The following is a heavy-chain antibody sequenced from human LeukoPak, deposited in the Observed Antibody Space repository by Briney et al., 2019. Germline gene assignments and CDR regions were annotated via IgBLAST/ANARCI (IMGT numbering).Heavy chain of an antibody. Sequence: SETLSLTCAVHGGSFSGYYWSWIRQPPGKGLEWIGEINHIGSTNYNPSLKSRGTIPVDTSKNQFSLKLSSVTAADTAVYYCARVGRGYSGYDYFSGWYYYYYMDVWGKGTTVTVSS. CDR1: GGSFSGYY. D-gene: IGHD5-12*01. J-gene: IGHJ6*03. CDR2: INHIGST. CDR3: ARVGRGYSGYDYFSGWYYYYYMDV. V-gene: IGHV4-34*01.